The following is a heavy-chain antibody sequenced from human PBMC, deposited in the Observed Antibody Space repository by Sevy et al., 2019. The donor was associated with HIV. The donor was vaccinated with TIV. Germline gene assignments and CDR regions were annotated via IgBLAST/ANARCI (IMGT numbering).Heavy chain of an antibody. J-gene: IGHJ4*02. D-gene: IGHD3-10*01. V-gene: IGHV3-23*01. CDR2: ISGSGGST. CDR1: GFTFSSYA. CDR3: AKAPRKQYYYGSGSYYNDY. Sequence: GGSLRLSCAASGFTFSSYAMSWVRQAPGKGLEWVSAISGSGGSTYYADSVKDRFTISRDNSKNTLYLQMNSLRAEDTAVYYCAKAPRKQYYYGSGSYYNDYWGQGTLVTVSS.